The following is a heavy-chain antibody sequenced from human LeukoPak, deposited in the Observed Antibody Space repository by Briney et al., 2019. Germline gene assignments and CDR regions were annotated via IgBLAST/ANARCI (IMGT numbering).Heavy chain of an antibody. Sequence: GGSLRLSCAASGFTFSNYGMSWVRQAPGKGLEWVSAISGSGGSTYYADSVKGRFTISRDNSKNTLYLQMNSLRAEDTAVYYCAKDGRERYYYDSSGYLGCRWGQGTLVTVSS. J-gene: IGHJ4*02. CDR2: ISGSGGST. D-gene: IGHD3-22*01. CDR1: GFTFSNYG. CDR3: AKDGRERYYYDSSGYLGCR. V-gene: IGHV3-23*01.